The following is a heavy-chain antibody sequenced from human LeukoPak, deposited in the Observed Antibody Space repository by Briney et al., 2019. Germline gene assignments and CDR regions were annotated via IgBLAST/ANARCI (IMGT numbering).Heavy chain of an antibody. CDR2: IYSGGST. D-gene: IGHD6-13*01. CDR1: GITLSNYG. J-gene: IGHJ4*02. CDR3: ASGRGSSWSYFHY. V-gene: IGHV3-66*01. Sequence: GGSLRLSCAVSGITLSNYGMSWVRQAPGKGLEWVSVIYSGGSTYYADSVKGRFTISRDNSKNTLYLQMNSLRAEDTAVYYCASGRGSSWSYFHYWGQGTLVTVSS.